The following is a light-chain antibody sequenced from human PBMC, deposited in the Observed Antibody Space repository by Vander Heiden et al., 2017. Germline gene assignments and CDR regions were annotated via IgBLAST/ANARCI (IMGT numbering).Light chain of an antibody. CDR3: QSYDTSLSGV. V-gene: IGLV1-40*01. Sequence: QSVLTLPPSVSGAPGQMGTISCTGSGSKIGAGYDVQWYQQLPGTAPKLLIYANTNRPSGVPDRFSGSKSATSASLAITGLQAEDEADYYCQSYDTSLSGVFGGGTRLTVL. J-gene: IGLJ3*02. CDR2: ANT. CDR1: GSKIGAGYD.